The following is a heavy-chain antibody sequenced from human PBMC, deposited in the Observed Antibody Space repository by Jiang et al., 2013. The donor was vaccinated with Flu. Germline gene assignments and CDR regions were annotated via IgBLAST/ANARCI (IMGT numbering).Heavy chain of an antibody. Sequence: SGAEVKKPGASVSVSCKASGDTLTDGAIHWVRQAPGQRLEWLGWFNLGHGTTRYSQKFEGRLTITRDISANTAYMELSSLTPEDTAVYYCARGYVAGWSDLWGQGTLITVSS. CDR3: ARGYVAGWSDL. CDR1: GDTLTDGA. J-gene: IGHJ5*02. D-gene: IGHD6-19*01. CDR2: FNLGHGTT. V-gene: IGHV1-3*01.